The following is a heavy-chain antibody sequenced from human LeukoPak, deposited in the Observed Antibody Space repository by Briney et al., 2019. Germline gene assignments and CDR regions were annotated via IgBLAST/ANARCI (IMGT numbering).Heavy chain of an antibody. CDR2: IKKDGSEK. CDR3: ARLIMTPVN. Sequence: PGGPLRLSCAASGFTFSTYWMSWVRQAPGKGLEWVGNIKKDGSEKYYVDSVKGRFTISRDNAKNSLYLQMNSLRAEDTAVYYCARLIMTPVNWGQGTLVTVSS. D-gene: IGHD4-17*01. J-gene: IGHJ4*02. V-gene: IGHV3-7*01. CDR1: GFTFSTYW.